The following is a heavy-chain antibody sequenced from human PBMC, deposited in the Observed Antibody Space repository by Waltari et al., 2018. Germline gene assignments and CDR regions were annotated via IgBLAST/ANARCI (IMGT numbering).Heavy chain of an antibody. CDR2: VFLIYGTA. CDR3: AGAPNTYYYGSWSYSDAFDI. Sequence: QVQLVQSGAEVKKPGSSVKVSCKASGGTFSSYAISWVRQAPGQGLEWMGRVFLIYGTANDAQKFQGRVMMAADKSTSTAYMELRSLRSEDTAVYYCAGAPNTYYYGSWSYSDAFDIWGQGTMVTVSS. J-gene: IGHJ3*02. V-gene: IGHV1-69*08. D-gene: IGHD3-10*01. CDR1: GGTFSSYA.